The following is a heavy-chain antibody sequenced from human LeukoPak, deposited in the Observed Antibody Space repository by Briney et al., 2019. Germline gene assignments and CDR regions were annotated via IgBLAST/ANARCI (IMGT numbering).Heavy chain of an antibody. Sequence: ASVKVSCKASGYTFTSYYMHWVRQAPGQGLEWMGIINPSGGSTSYAQKFQGRVTMTRDTSTSTAYMELSSLRSEDTAVYYCARDRAAYCGGDCYPDYWGQGTLVTVSS. V-gene: IGHV1-46*01. CDR2: INPSGGST. D-gene: IGHD2-21*02. CDR1: GYTFTSYY. J-gene: IGHJ4*02. CDR3: ARDRAAYCGGDCYPDY.